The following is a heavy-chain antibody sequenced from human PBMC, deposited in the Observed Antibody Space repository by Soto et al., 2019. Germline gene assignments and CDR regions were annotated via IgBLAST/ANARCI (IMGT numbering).Heavy chain of an antibody. CDR2: ISGSGGST. CDR1: GFTFSSYA. V-gene: IGHV3-23*01. J-gene: IGHJ6*02. CDR3: AKDTGQVVPGPYYYGMDV. D-gene: IGHD2-2*01. Sequence: LRLSCAASGFTFSSYAMSWVRQAPGKGLEWVSAISGSGGSTYYADSVKGRFTISRDNPKNTLYLQMNSLRAEDTAVYYCAKDTGQVVPGPYYYGMDVWGQGTTVTVSS.